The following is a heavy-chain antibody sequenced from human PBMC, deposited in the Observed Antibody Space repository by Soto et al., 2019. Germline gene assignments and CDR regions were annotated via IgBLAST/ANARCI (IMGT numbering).Heavy chain of an antibody. D-gene: IGHD2-2*01. V-gene: IGHV1-69*06. CDR3: ARALILPAAPSYYYYGMDV. J-gene: IGHJ6*02. CDR1: GGTFSSYA. Sequence: SVKFSCKASGGTFSSYAISWVRQAPGQGLEWMGGIIPIFGTANYAQKFQGRVTITADKSTSTAYMELSSLRSEDTAVYYCARALILPAAPSYYYYGMDVWGQGTTVTVSS. CDR2: IIPIFGTA.